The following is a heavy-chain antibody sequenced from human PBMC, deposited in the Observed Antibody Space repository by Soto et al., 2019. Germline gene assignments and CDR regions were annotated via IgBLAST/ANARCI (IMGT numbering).Heavy chain of an antibody. J-gene: IGHJ5*02. CDR1: GFTFSSYS. CDR3: TRDGEHYYDTSGYYRAGP. V-gene: IGHV3-48*01. CDR2: ISSSSSTI. D-gene: IGHD3-22*01. Sequence: GGSLRLSCAASGFTSGFTFSSYSMNWVRQAPGKGLEWVSYISSSSSTIYYADSVKGRFTISRDNSKNTLYLQMNSLRAEDTAVYYCTRDGEHYYDTSGYYRAGPWGQGTLVTVSS.